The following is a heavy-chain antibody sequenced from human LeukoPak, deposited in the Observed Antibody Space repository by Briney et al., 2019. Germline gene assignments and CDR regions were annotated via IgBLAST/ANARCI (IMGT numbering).Heavy chain of an antibody. Sequence: GGSLRLSCAASGFTFSSYDMHWVRQAPGKGLEWVAVISYDGSNKYYADSVKGRFTISRDNSKNTLYLQMNSLRPEDTAVYYCARGPYDFWSASWFDPWGQGTLVTVSS. V-gene: IGHV3-30-3*01. CDR2: ISYDGSNK. CDR3: ARGPYDFWSASWFDP. D-gene: IGHD3-3*01. J-gene: IGHJ5*02. CDR1: GFTFSSYD.